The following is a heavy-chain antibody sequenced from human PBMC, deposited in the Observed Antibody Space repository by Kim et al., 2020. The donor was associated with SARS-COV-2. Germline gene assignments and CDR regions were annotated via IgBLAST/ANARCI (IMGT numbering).Heavy chain of an antibody. CDR3: AREGYCSSTSCYFGMDV. J-gene: IGHJ6*02. V-gene: IGHV1-69*08. D-gene: IGHD2-2*01. Sequence: SVKVSCKDSGDTFSSYTISWVRQAPGHGLEWMGRIIPFLGKASYAQKFQGRVTITADTSTTTTYMELRSLTSEDTAVYYCAREGYCSSTSCYFGMDVWGQGTTVIVSS. CDR2: IIPFLGKA. CDR1: GDTFSSYT.